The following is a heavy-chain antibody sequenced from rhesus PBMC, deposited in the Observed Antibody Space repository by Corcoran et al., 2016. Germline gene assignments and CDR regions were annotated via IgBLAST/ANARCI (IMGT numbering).Heavy chain of an antibody. Sequence: QVKLQQWGDGLVKPSEPLSLSCAVYGGSISGYHFLSWIRRPAGKGLEWIGYIYGNSASTKYNPSLKNRVTISKDTSKNQFSLKLSSGTAADTTVYYCARRGSGYYYFDYWGQGVLVTVSS. V-gene: IGHV4-73*01. J-gene: IGHJ4*01. CDR1: GGSISGYHF. CDR2: IYGNSAST. D-gene: IGHD3-28*01. CDR3: ARRGSGYYYFDY.